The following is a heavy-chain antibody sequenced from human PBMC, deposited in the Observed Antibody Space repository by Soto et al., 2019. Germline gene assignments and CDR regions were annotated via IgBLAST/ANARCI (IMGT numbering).Heavy chain of an antibody. D-gene: IGHD6-13*01. CDR3: ARRYSSSWYRRTNHGMHV. V-gene: IGHV4-39*01. CDR1: GGSISSSSYY. Sequence: PSETLSLTCTVSGGSISSSSYYCRWIRQPPGKWLEWIGSIYYSVSTYYNPSLKRRVTISVDTSKDQYSLKLSSVTAADTAVYYCARRYSSSWYRRTNHGMHVWGQGTTVT. CDR2: IYYSVST. J-gene: IGHJ6*02.